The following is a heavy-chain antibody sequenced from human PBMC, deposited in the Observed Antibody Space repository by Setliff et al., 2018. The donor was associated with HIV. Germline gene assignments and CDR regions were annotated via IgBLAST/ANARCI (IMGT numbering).Heavy chain of an antibody. V-gene: IGHV3-30*01. CDR2: ISYDGSNK. J-gene: IGHJ6*03. Sequence: GGSLRLSCAASGFTFSSYAMHWVRQAPGKGLEWVAVISYDGSNKYYADSVKGRFTISRDNSKNTLYLQMNSLRAEGTAVYYCARDRPGGFYYMDVWGKGTTVTVSS. CDR1: GFTFSSYA. CDR3: ARDRPGGFYYMDV.